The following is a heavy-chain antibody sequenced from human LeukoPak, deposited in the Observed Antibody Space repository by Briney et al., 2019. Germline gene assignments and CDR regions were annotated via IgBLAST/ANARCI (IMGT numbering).Heavy chain of an antibody. D-gene: IGHD3-22*01. Sequence: GGSLRLSCAASGFTFSSYGMHWVRQAPGKGLEWVAVMWYDGSNEQYADSVKGRFTISRDNSKNTLFLQMNSLRAEDTAVYYCAGEGSYDSSGSGDYFDYWGQGTLVTVSS. J-gene: IGHJ4*02. CDR2: MWYDGSNE. CDR3: AGEGSYDSSGSGDYFDY. V-gene: IGHV3-33*01. CDR1: GFTFSSYG.